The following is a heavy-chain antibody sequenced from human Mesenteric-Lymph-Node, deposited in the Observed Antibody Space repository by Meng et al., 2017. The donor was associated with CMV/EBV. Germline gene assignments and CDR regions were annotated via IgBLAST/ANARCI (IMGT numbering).Heavy chain of an antibody. CDR1: GFIVSGTY. V-gene: IGHV3-66*04. CDR3: ARHSNGYYPHFDY. Sequence: CVASGFIVSGTYMSWVRQAPGKGLEWFSVIYSGGSTYYADSLKGRFTISRDKSKNTLYLQMNSLRAEDTAVYYCARHSNGYYPHFDYWGQGTLVTVSS. J-gene: IGHJ4*02. CDR2: IYSGGST. D-gene: IGHD3-22*01.